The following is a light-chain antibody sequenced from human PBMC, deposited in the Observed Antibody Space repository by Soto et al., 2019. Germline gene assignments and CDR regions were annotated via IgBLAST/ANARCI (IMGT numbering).Light chain of an antibody. V-gene: IGKV1-5*03. CDR3: QHYNSYWT. Sequence: DIQMTQSPSTLSASVGDRVTITCRASQSISSWLAWYQQKPGKAPKLLIYKASSLESGVPSRFRGSGSGTEFTFTITSQQPDDFATYYRQHYNSYWTFVQGTKVEIK. J-gene: IGKJ1*01. CDR1: QSISSW. CDR2: KAS.